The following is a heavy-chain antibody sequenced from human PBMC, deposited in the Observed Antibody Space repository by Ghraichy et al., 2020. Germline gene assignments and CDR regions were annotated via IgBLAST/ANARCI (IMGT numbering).Heavy chain of an antibody. D-gene: IGHD2-2*02. CDR2: ISTRSSDI. Sequence: GSLRLSFAASGFIFSRYSMKWVRQAPGKGLEWVSSISTRSSDIYYADSMKGRFAISRDNAKNSLYLQMNSLRVEDTAVYYCARGGDSAYCTGASCYSGDYWGQGTLVTVSS. CDR3: ARGGDSAYCTGASCYSGDY. J-gene: IGHJ4*02. CDR1: GFIFSRYS. V-gene: IGHV3-21*06.